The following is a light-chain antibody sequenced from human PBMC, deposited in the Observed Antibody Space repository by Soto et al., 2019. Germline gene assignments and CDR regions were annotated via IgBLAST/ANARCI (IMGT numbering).Light chain of an antibody. V-gene: IGKV1-39*01. CDR2: GTS. CDR1: HSINSH. J-gene: IGKJ2*01. CDR3: QQSYSTPFT. Sequence: DIQLTQSPSSLSASEGDTVTITCRASHSINSHLNWYQQKSGEAPKFLIYGTSDLHTGVPSRFSGSGSGTHFTLTISSLQPEDCAIYYCQQSYSTPFTFGQGTKLEIK.